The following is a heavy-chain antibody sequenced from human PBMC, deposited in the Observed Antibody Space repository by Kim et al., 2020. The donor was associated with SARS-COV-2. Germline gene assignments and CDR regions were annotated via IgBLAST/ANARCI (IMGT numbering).Heavy chain of an antibody. J-gene: IGHJ6*02. CDR2: ISGGALNK. Sequence: GGSLRLSCVASGFTFDTYAMSWVRQAPGKGLEWVSVISGGALNKFYADSVGGRFTISRDNSKSTLYLQMNSMRDEDTALYYCTTMVIMEGYIYFYYSAMDVGGQGTTVTSSS. CDR1: GFTFDTYA. CDR3: TTMVIMEGYIYFYYSAMDV. D-gene: IGHD2-21*01. V-gene: IGHV3-23*01.